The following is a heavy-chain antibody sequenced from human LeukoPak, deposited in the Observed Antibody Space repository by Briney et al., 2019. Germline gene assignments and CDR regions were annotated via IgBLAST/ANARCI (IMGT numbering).Heavy chain of an antibody. CDR1: GGSFSGYY. CDR3: ARGVGYCSGGSCYAHADYFDY. V-gene: IGHV4-34*01. CDR2: INHSGST. D-gene: IGHD2-15*01. J-gene: IGHJ4*02. Sequence: SETLSLTCAVYGGSFSGYYWSWIRQPPGKGLEWIGEINHSGSTNYNPSLKGRVTISVDTSKNQFSLKLSSVTAADTAVYYCARGVGYCSGGSCYAHADYFDYWGQGTLVTVSS.